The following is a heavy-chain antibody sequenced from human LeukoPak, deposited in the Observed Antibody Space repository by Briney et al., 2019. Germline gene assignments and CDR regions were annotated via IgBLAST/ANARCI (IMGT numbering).Heavy chain of an antibody. Sequence: SETLCLTCTVSGGSISSYYRSWIRQPAGKGQEWIGRIYTSGSTNYNPSLKSRVTMSVDTSKNQFSLKLSSVTAADTAVYYCARERIAVAGMIDYWGQGTLVTVSS. CDR3: ARERIAVAGMIDY. CDR2: IYTSGST. V-gene: IGHV4-4*07. J-gene: IGHJ4*02. D-gene: IGHD6-19*01. CDR1: GGSISSYY.